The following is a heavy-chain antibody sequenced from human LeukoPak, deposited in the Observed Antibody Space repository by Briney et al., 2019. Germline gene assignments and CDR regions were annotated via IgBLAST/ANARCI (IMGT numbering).Heavy chain of an antibody. V-gene: IGHV3-7*01. CDR1: GFTFSSYW. Sequence: SGGSLRLSXAASGFTFSSYWMSWVRQAPGKGLEWVANIKQDGSEKYYVDSVKGRFTISRDNAKNSLYLQMNSLRAEDTAVYYCARDRGGYKPYYMDVWGKGTTVTVSS. D-gene: IGHD5-24*01. CDR2: IKQDGSEK. J-gene: IGHJ6*03. CDR3: ARDRGGYKPYYMDV.